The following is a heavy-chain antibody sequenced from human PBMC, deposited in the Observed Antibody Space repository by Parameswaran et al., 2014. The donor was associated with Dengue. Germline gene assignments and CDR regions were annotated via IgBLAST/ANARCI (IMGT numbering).Heavy chain of an antibody. D-gene: IGHD4-17*01. V-gene: IGHV4-31*02. J-gene: IGHJ6*03. CDR2: IYYSGST. Sequence: WIRQPPGKGLEWIGYIYYSGSTYYNPSPKSRVTISVDTSKNQFSLKLSSVTAADTAVYYCAKAYGDYVYYYYYYMDVWGKGTTGTVSS. CDR3: AKAYGDYVYYYYYYMDV.